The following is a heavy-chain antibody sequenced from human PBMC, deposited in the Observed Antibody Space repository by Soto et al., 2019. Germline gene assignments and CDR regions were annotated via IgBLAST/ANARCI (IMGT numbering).Heavy chain of an antibody. Sequence: EVQLVESGGGLVQPGGSLRLSCAASGFTLSSYDIHWVRQATGEGLAWVSGIGSGGDTHYADSVKGRFIISREDGKNSLYPQMNNLSVGDTAVYYCTRKAPPAGMEVWGQASTVTVSS. CDR1: GFTLSSYD. CDR2: IGSGGDT. D-gene: IGHD6-19*01. CDR3: TRKAPPAGMEV. V-gene: IGHV3-13*01. J-gene: IGHJ6*02.